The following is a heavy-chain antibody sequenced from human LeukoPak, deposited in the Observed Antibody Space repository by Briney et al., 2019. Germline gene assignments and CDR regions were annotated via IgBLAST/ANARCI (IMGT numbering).Heavy chain of an antibody. CDR2: ISAYNGNT. D-gene: IGHD6-19*01. V-gene: IGHV1-18*04. CDR3: ARDLRYISGWYGDYYYGMDV. J-gene: IGHJ6*04. Sequence: ASVKVSCKASGYTFTSDGISWVRQAPGQGLEWMGWISAYNGNTNYAQKLQGRVTMTTDTSTSTAYMELRSLRSDDTAVYYCARDLRYISGWYGDYYYGMDVWGKGTTVTVSS. CDR1: GYTFTSDG.